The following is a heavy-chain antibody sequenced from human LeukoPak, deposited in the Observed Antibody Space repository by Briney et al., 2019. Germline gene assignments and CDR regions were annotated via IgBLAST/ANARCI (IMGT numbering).Heavy chain of an antibody. V-gene: IGHV3-48*04. CDR1: GFTFSSYW. CDR3: ARDPDGMDV. Sequence: PGGSLRLSCAASGFTFSSYWMHWVRQAPGKGLEWVSYISSSSSTIYYADSVKGRFTISRDNAKNSLYLQMNSLRAEDTAVYYCARDPDGMDVWGQGTTVTVSS. J-gene: IGHJ6*02. CDR2: ISSSSSTI.